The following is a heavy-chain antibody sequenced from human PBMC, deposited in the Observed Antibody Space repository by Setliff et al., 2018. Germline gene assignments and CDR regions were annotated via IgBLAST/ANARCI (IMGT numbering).Heavy chain of an antibody. V-gene: IGHV3-30*02. CDR2: VRFDGSYK. CDR3: AKDLSSNTAASYFFDL. CDR1: GFVFGTYG. D-gene: IGHD5-18*01. Sequence: GESLKISCAASGFVFGTYGMHWVRQAPGKGLDWVVSVRFDGSYKVYADSVKGRFTISRDNSENTLFLQMNSLRGEDTAVYYCAKDLSSNTAASYFFDLWGQGTRSPSPQ. J-gene: IGHJ4*02.